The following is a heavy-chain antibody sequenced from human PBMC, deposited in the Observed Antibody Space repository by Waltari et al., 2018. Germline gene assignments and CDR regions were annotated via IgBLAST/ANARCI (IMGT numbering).Heavy chain of an antibody. CDR1: GYTFTSYY. Sequence: QVQLVQSGAEVKKPGASVKVSCKASGYTFTSYYMHWVRQAPGQGLEWMGIINPRGGSTSYAQKVQGRVTMTRDTSTSTVYMELSSLRSEDTAVYYCARILRGAEGDDWGQGTLVTVSS. D-gene: IGHD3-10*01. J-gene: IGHJ4*02. CDR2: INPRGGST. V-gene: IGHV1-46*01. CDR3: ARILRGAEGDD.